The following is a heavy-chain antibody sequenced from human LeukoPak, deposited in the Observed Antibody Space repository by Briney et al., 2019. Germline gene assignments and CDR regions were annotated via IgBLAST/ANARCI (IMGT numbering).Heavy chain of an antibody. CDR2: INPNSGGT. CDR3: ARAKEYSRSWYVWFDP. J-gene: IGHJ5*02. D-gene: IGHD6-13*01. Sequence: GASVKVSCKASGYTFTGYYMHWVRQAPGQGLEWMGRINPNSGGTNYAQKFQGRVTMTRDTPMSTAYMELSRLRSDDTAVYYCARAKEYSRSWYVWFDPWGQGTLVTVSS. CDR1: GYTFTGYY. V-gene: IGHV1-2*06.